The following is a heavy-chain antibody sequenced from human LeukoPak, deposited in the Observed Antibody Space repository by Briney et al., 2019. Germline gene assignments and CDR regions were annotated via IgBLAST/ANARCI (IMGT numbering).Heavy chain of an antibody. CDR1: GFTFSSYA. CDR3: AKDRKESLFWDY. V-gene: IGHV3-23*01. Sequence: PGGSLRLSCAASGFTFSSYAMSWVRQAPGKGLEWVSAINGSGGSTYYADSVKGRFTISRDNSKNTLYLQMNSLRAEDTAVYYCAKDRKESLFWDYWGQGTLVTVSS. D-gene: IGHD3-3*01. CDR2: INGSGGST. J-gene: IGHJ4*02.